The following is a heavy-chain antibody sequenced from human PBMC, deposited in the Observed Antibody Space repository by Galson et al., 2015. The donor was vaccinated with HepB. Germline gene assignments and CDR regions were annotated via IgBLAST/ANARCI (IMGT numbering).Heavy chain of an antibody. Sequence: SLRLSCAASGFTFASSGMSWVRQAPGKGLEWVSLISAGGGETRYADSVKGRFTVSRDNSKNTLCLQMNSLRAEDTAIYYCAKSFYGGSYYFDSWGRGTLVTVSS. J-gene: IGHJ4*02. D-gene: IGHD1-26*01. CDR3: AKSFYGGSYYFDS. CDR2: ISAGGGET. V-gene: IGHV3-23*01. CDR1: GFTFASSG.